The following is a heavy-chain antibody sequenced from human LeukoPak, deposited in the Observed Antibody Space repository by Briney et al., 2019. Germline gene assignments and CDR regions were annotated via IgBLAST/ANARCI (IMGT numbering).Heavy chain of an antibody. D-gene: IGHD5-24*01. CDR3: ASQMATISPLDY. Sequence: PETLSLTCTVSGGSISSYYWSWIRQPPGKGLEWIGYIYYSGSTNYNPSLKSRVTISVDTSKNQFSLKLSSVTAADTAVYYCASQMATISPLDYWGQGTLVTVSS. V-gene: IGHV4-59*08. J-gene: IGHJ4*02. CDR1: GGSISSYY. CDR2: IYYSGST.